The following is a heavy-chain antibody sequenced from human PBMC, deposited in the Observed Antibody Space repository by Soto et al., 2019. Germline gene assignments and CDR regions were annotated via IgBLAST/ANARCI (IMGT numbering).Heavy chain of an antibody. Sequence: SVKVSCKASGYTFTSYGISWVRQAPGQGLEWMGGIIPIFGTANYAQKFQGRVTITADESTSTAYMELSSLRSEDTAVYYCAREGSSGSGSWGQGTLVTVS. CDR3: AREGSSGSGS. D-gene: IGHD6-19*01. V-gene: IGHV1-69*13. CDR1: GYTFTSYG. J-gene: IGHJ4*02. CDR2: IIPIFGTA.